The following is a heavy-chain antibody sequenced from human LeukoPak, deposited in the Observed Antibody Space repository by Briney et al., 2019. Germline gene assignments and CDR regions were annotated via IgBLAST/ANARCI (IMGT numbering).Heavy chain of an antibody. J-gene: IGHJ4*02. V-gene: IGHV3-21*01. CDR3: ARDCSGGSCCGLSDY. CDR2: ISSSSSYI. D-gene: IGHD2-15*01. CDR1: GFTFSSYS. Sequence: GGSLRLSCAASGFTFSSYSVNWVRQAPGKGLEWVSSISSSSSYIYYADSVKGRFTISRDNAKNSLYLQMNSLRAEDTAVYYCARDCSGGSCCGLSDYWGQGTLVTVSS.